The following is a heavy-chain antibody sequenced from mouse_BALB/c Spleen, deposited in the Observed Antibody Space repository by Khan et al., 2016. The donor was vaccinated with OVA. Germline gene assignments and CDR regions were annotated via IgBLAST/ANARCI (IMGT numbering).Heavy chain of an antibody. D-gene: IGHD2-14*01. Sequence: EVQLQESGPGLVKPSQSLSLTCTVTGYSITSDYAWNWIRQFPGNKLEWMGYISSTGGTSSNPSLKSRISITRETSKNQFFLQLKSVTAEDTATYYCARSLYYSYGYALDCWGRGTLVTVSS. J-gene: IGHJ4*01. CDR3: ARSLYYSYGYALDC. CDR1: GYSITSDYA. CDR2: ISSTGGT. V-gene: IGHV3-2*02.